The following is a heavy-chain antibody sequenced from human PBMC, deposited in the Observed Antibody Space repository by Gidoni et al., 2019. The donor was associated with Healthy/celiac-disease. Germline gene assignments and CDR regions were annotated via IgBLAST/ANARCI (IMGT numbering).Heavy chain of an antibody. D-gene: IGHD1-26*01. J-gene: IGHJ4*02. CDR3: ARAPRWGATPSCFDY. Sequence: EVQLVESGGGLVQPGGSLRLSCAASGFPFSSYWMSWVRQAPGKGLEWVANIKQDGSEKYYVDSVKGRFTISRDNAKNSLYLQMNSLRAEDTAVYYCARAPRWGATPSCFDYWGQGTLVTVSS. V-gene: IGHV3-7*01. CDR1: GFPFSSYW. CDR2: IKQDGSEK.